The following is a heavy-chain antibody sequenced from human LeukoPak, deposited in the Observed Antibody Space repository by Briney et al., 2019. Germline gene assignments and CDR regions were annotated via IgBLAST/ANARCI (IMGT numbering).Heavy chain of an antibody. V-gene: IGHV3-7*03. CDR3: ARGGGLDV. Sequence: PGGSLGLSCAASGFTFSSYWMNWARQAPGKGLEWVASINHYGNVNYYVDSVKGRFTISRDNAKNSLYLQMSNLRAEDTAVYFCARGGGLDVWGQGATVTVSS. CDR1: GFTFSSYW. D-gene: IGHD3-16*01. J-gene: IGHJ6*02. CDR2: INHYGNVN.